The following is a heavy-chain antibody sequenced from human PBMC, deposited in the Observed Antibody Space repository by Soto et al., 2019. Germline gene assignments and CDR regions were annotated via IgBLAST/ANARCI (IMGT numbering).Heavy chain of an antibody. Sequence: PSETLSLTCTVSGDSISSGDYYWSWIRQPPXKGLEWIGHIYYSGTTYYNPALKSRVTISVDTSKNQFSLKLSSVTAADTAVYHCARSRYCSSTSCFTLGDYFESWGQGTLVTVSS. CDR3: ARSRYCSSTSCFTLGDYFES. D-gene: IGHD2-2*01. CDR2: IYYSGTT. CDR1: GDSISSGDYY. J-gene: IGHJ4*02. V-gene: IGHV4-30-4*01.